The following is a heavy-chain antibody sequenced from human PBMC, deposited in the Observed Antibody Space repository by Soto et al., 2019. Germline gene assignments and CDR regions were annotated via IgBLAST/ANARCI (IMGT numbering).Heavy chain of an antibody. D-gene: IGHD5-18*01. CDR3: ARRYGSCFDY. CDR1: GGSISSYY. J-gene: IGHJ4*02. V-gene: IGHV4-59*08. CDR2: IYYSGST. Sequence: QVQLQESGPGLVKPSETLSLTCTVSGGSISSYYWSWIRQPPGKGLEWIGYIYYSGSTNYKPPLKSRVTISVDTSKNHVSLKLSSATAADTAVYYCARRYGSCFDYWGQGTLVTVSS.